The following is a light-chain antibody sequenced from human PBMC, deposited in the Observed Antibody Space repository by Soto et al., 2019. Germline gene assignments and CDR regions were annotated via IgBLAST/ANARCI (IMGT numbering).Light chain of an antibody. CDR3: QHRSNWPPELS. V-gene: IGKV3-11*01. Sequence: EIVLTRSPGTLSLSPGERASLSCRASQSVSSEKLAWYQQKPGQAPRLLIYDASTRATGIPARFSGSGSGTDFTLTISSLQPEDFAVYYCQHRSNWPPELSFGGGTKVDIK. J-gene: IGKJ4*01. CDR2: DAS. CDR1: QSVSSE.